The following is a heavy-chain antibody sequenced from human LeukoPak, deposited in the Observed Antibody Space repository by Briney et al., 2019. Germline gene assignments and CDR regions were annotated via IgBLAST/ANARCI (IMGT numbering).Heavy chain of an antibody. Sequence: SETLSLTCAVYGGSFSGYYWSWIRQPPGKGLEWIGEINHSGSTNYNPSLKRRVTISVDTSKNQFSLKLSSVTAADTAVYYCARLDLWFGEDGDYWGQGTLVTVSS. J-gene: IGHJ4*02. CDR2: INHSGST. D-gene: IGHD3-10*01. CDR3: ARLDLWFGEDGDY. CDR1: GGSFSGYY. V-gene: IGHV4-34*01.